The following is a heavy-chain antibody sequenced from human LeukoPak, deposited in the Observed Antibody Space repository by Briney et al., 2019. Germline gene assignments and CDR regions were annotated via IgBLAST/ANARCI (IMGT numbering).Heavy chain of an antibody. V-gene: IGHV3-21*01. CDR1: GFAFSSYA. CDR3: ARGVTTPDY. D-gene: IGHD2-21*02. J-gene: IGHJ4*02. Sequence: GGSLRLSCTATGFAFSSYAMSWVRQAPGKGLEWVSSISSSSSYIYYADSVKGRFTISRDNAKNSLYLQMNSLRAEDTAVYSCARGVTTPDYWGQGTLVTVSS. CDR2: ISSSSSYI.